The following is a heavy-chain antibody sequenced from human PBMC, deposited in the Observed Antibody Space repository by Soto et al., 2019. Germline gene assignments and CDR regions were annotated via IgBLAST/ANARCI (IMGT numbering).Heavy chain of an antibody. J-gene: IGHJ3*02. Sequence: QVQLVQSGAEVKKPGSSVKVSCKASGGTFSSYAISWVRQAPGQGLEWMGGIIPIFGTANYAQKFQGRVTITADESTSTAYMELSSRRSEDTAVYYCARAPGYSGSYPPGGAFDIWGQGTMVTVSS. D-gene: IGHD1-26*01. CDR3: ARAPGYSGSYPPGGAFDI. CDR2: IIPIFGTA. V-gene: IGHV1-69*01. CDR1: GGTFSSYA.